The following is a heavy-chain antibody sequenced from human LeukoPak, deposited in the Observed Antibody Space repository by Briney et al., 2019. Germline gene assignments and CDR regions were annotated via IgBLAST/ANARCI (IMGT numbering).Heavy chain of an antibody. CDR1: GGSISSGSYY. J-gene: IGHJ4*02. Sequence: SQTLSLTCTVSGGSISSGSYYWGWIRQPPGKGLEWIGSIYYSGSTYYNPSLKSRVTISVDTSKNQFSLKLSSVTAADTAVYYCARAGLPFDYWGQGTLVTVSS. CDR2: IYYSGST. CDR3: ARAGLPFDY. D-gene: IGHD5-12*01. V-gene: IGHV4-39*01.